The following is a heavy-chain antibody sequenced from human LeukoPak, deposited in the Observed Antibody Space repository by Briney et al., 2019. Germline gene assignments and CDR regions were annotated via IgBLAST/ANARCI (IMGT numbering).Heavy chain of an antibody. D-gene: IGHD6-13*01. J-gene: IGHJ4*02. Sequence: SETLSLTCTVSGGSISSYCWSWIRQPPGKGLEWIGYIYYSGSTNYNPSLKSRVTISVDTSKNQFSLKLSSVTAADTAVYYCARGSAADCWGQGTLVTVSS. CDR1: GGSISSYC. V-gene: IGHV4-59*01. CDR3: ARGSAADC. CDR2: IYYSGST.